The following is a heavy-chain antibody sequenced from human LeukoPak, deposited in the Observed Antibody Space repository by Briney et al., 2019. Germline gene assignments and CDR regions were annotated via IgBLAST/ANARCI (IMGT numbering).Heavy chain of an antibody. Sequence: GGSLRLSCAASGFTFSDYWMTWVRQAPGKGLEWVANINQDGSEKYYVDSAKGRFTISRDNSKNTLYLQMNSLRAEDTAVYYCAKDVQQQLGGSIDYWGQGTLVTVSS. J-gene: IGHJ4*02. D-gene: IGHD6-13*01. CDR1: GFTFSDYW. CDR3: AKDVQQQLGGSIDY. V-gene: IGHV3-7*01. CDR2: INQDGSEK.